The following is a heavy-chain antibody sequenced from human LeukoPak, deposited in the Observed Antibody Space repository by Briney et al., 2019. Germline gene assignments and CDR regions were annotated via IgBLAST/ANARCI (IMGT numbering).Heavy chain of an antibody. CDR2: IYSGGST. CDR3: ARGSIHLGMDV. Sequence: PGGSLRLSCAASGFTVSSNYMSWVRQAPGKGLEWVSVIYSGGSTYYADSVKGRFTVSRDNSKNTLYLQMNSLRAEDTAVYYCARGSIHLGMDVWGQGTTVTVSS. D-gene: IGHD5-18*01. V-gene: IGHV3-53*01. CDR1: GFTVSSNY. J-gene: IGHJ6*02.